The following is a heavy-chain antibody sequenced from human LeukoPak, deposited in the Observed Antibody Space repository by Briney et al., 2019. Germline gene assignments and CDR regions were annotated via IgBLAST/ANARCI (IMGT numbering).Heavy chain of an antibody. V-gene: IGHV3-7*01. Sequence: GSLRLPFAASGFTFSSYWMSWVRQAPGKGLEWVANIKQDGSNKYYADSVKGRFTISRDNSKNTLYLQMNSLRAEDTAVYYCAKDSSRIAARPVWFDPWGQGTLVTVSS. CDR2: IKQDGSNK. CDR1: GFTFSSYW. CDR3: AKDSSRIAARPVWFDP. D-gene: IGHD6-6*01. J-gene: IGHJ5*02.